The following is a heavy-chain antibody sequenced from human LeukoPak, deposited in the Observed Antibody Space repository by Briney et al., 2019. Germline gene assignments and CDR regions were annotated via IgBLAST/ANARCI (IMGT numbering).Heavy chain of an antibody. CDR3: AKVKSPITIGWPLFDI. CDR1: GFIFSSYG. J-gene: IGHJ3*02. Sequence: PGGSLRLSCAASGFIFSSYGMHWVRQAPGKGLEWVAVISYDGSNKYYADSVKGRFTISRDNSKNTLYLQMNSLRTEDTAVYYCAKVKSPITIGWPLFDIWGQGTMVTVSS. V-gene: IGHV3-30*18. D-gene: IGHD5-12*01. CDR2: ISYDGSNK.